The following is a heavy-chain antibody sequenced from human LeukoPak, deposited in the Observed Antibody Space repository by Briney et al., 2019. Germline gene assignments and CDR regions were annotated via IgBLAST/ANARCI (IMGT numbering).Heavy chain of an antibody. V-gene: IGHV1-69*15. CDR1: TDTRSRYD. J-gene: IGHJ6*03. Sequence: VSRNTWTDTRSRYDESRARQAPEQGKEKIGRIIHIFGTANYAQKFQGSVTITADESTSTADMELSSLRSEDTAVYYCARRLTGEGYYYYYMDVWGKGTTVTVSS. CDR3: ARRLTGEGYYYYYMDV. CDR2: IIHIFGTA. D-gene: IGHD3-10*01.